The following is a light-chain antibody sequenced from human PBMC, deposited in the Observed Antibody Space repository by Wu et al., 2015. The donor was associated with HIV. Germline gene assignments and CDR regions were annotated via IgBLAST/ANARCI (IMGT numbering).Light chain of an antibody. Sequence: DVQMTQSPSTLSASVGDRVTITCRASHPINRWLAWYQQKPGRAPKLLIYEASTLESGVPSGFSGGGSWTEFTLTISNLQPDDVATYYCQQYDVLWTFGQGTKVEIK. J-gene: IGKJ1*01. CDR3: QQYDVLWT. V-gene: IGKV1-5*03. CDR1: HPINRW. CDR2: EAS.